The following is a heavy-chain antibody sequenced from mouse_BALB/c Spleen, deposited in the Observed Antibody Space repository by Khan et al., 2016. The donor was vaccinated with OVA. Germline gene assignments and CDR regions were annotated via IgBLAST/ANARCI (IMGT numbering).Heavy chain of an antibody. CDR1: GYTFTSYT. J-gene: IGHJ2*01. V-gene: IGHV1-4*01. Sequence: VQLQESGAELARPGASVKMSCKASGYTFTSYTMHWVKQRPGRGLGWIGYINPSSGYTKYNQKFKDKATLTADKSSSTAYMQLSSLTSEDSAVYYCARTHERWAQGTTLTVSS. CDR3: ARTHER. CDR2: INPSSGYT.